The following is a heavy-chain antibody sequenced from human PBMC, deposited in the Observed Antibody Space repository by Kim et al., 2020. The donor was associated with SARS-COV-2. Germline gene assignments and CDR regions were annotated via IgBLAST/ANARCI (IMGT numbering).Heavy chain of an antibody. Sequence: ASVKVSCKASGYTFTSYAMNWVRQAPGQGLEWMVWINTNTGNPTYAQGFTGRFVFSLDTSVSTAYLQISSLKAEDTAVYYCARSGDYVWGSYRHPGYWFDPWGQGTLVTVSS. J-gene: IGHJ5*02. V-gene: IGHV7-4-1*02. CDR2: INTNTGNP. CDR3: ARSGDYVWGSYRHPGYWFDP. D-gene: IGHD3-16*02. CDR1: GYTFTSYA.